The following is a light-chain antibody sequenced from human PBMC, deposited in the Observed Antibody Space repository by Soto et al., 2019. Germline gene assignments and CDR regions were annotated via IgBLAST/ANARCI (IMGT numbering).Light chain of an antibody. V-gene: IGKV3-20*01. J-gene: IGKJ1*01. CDR1: QSVGSNY. Sequence: EIVLTQSPGTLSLSPGERATLSCRASQSVGSNYLAWYQQKPGQTPRLLIYDASTRATGIPDRFSGSGSGTDFTLTISRLEPEDFAVYYCQQYGSSGTFGQGTKVDI. CDR3: QQYGSSGT. CDR2: DAS.